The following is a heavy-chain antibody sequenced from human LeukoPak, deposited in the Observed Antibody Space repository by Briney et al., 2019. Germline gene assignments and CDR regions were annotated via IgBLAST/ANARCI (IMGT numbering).Heavy chain of an antibody. J-gene: IGHJ5*02. CDR2: IKEDGGQK. V-gene: IGHV3-7*01. CDR3: ATFAVVGS. CDR1: GFTFRIYW. Sequence: GGSLRLSCAASGFTFRIYWMSWVRQAPGKGLEWVANIKEDGGQKYYVDSVKGRFTISRDNAKNSLYLQMNSLRAEDTAVYYCATFAVVGSWGQGTLLTVSS. D-gene: IGHD1-26*01.